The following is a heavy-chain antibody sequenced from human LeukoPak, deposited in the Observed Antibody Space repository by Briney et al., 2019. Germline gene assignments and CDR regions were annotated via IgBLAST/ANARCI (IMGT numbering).Heavy chain of an antibody. CDR2: ITSSGGTT. CDR1: GFAFSVYA. Sequence: PGGSLRLSCTASGFAFSVYAMSWLRQAPGKGLEWVSSITSSGGTTYYADSVKGRFTISRDNSKNTLYLQMNSLRADDTAVYYCAKARGSSVYEQFDYWGQGTQVTVSP. CDR3: AKARGSSVYEQFDY. D-gene: IGHD5/OR15-5a*01. J-gene: IGHJ4*02. V-gene: IGHV3-23*01.